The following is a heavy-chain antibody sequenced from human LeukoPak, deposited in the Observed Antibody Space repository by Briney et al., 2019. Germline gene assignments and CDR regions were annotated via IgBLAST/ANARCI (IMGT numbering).Heavy chain of an antibody. CDR2: ISSSYI. V-gene: IGHV3-21*01. CDR1: GFTVSSNY. D-gene: IGHD5-12*01. J-gene: IGHJ4*02. Sequence: GGSLRLSCAASGFTVSSNYMSWVRQAPGKGLEWVSSISSSYIYYADSVKGRFTISRDNAKNSLYLQMNSLRAEDTAVYYCARDPWNYWGQGTLVTVSS. CDR3: ARDPWNY.